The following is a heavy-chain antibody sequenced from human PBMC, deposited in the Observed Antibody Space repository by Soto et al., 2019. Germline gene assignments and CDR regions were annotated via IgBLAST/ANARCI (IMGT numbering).Heavy chain of an antibody. CDR1: GYTFTGYY. CDR2: INPNSGGT. D-gene: IGHD4-4*01. V-gene: IGHV1-2*04. Sequence: QVQLVQSGAEVKKPGASVKVSCKASGYTFTGYYMHWVRQAPGQGLEWMGWINPNSGGTNYAQKVQGWVTMTRDTSISTAYMELSRLRSDDTAVYYCARGLNSNHDSGNRSYYFDYWGQGTLVTVSS. CDR3: ARGLNSNHDSGNRSYYFDY. J-gene: IGHJ4*02.